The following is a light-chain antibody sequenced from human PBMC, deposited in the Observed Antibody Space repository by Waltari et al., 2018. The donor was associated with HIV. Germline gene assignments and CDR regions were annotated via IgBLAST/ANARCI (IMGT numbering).Light chain of an antibody. CDR1: SSDVGGYNY. J-gene: IGLJ1*01. V-gene: IGLV2-23*02. CDR3: CSYAGSSTHV. CDR2: DVS. Sequence: QSALTQPASVSGSPGQSITISCPGTSSDVGGYNYVSWYQQHPGKAPKLMIYDVSKRPSGVSNRFSGSKSGNTASLTISGLQAEDEADYYCCSYAGSSTHVFGTGTKVTVL.